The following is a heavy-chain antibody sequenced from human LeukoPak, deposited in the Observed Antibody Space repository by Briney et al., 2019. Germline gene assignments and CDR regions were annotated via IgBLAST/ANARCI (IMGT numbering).Heavy chain of an antibody. V-gene: IGHV1-69*05. Sequence: SSVKVSCTASGGTFSSYAISWVRQAPGQGLEWVGGIIAIFGTANYAQKFQGRVTITTDESTSTAYMELSSLRSEDTAVYYCAIRRTHNWFDPWGQGTLVTVSS. CDR3: AIRRTHNWFDP. CDR2: IIAIFGTA. J-gene: IGHJ5*02. CDR1: GGTFSSYA. D-gene: IGHD1-14*01.